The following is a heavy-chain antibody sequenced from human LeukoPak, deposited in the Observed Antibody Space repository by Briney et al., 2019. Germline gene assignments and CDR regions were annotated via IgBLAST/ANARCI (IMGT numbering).Heavy chain of an antibody. CDR3: AKEGNYYDTSGYYLY. D-gene: IGHD3-22*01. V-gene: IGHV3-23*01. CDR1: GFTFGSYA. Sequence: GGSLRLSCAASGFTFGSYAMSWVRQAPGKGLEWVSAISGTGGSTFYADSVKGRFTVSRDNSKNTLYLQMNTLRAEDTAVYYCAKEGNYYDTSGYYLYWGQGTLVTVSS. J-gene: IGHJ4*02. CDR2: ISGTGGST.